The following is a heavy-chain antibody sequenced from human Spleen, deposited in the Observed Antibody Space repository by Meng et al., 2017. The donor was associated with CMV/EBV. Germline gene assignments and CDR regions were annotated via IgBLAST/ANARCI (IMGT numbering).Heavy chain of an antibody. V-gene: IGHV3-7*03. J-gene: IGHJ4*02. Sequence: GGSLRLSCAASGFTFSSYWMSWVRQAPGKGLEWVANIKQDGSEKYYVDSVKGRFTISRDNAKNSLYLQMNSLRVDDTAVYYCAREVPDSSGYYYPYWGQGTPVTVSS. CDR3: AREVPDSSGYYYPY. D-gene: IGHD3-22*01. CDR2: IKQDGSEK. CDR1: GFTFSSYW.